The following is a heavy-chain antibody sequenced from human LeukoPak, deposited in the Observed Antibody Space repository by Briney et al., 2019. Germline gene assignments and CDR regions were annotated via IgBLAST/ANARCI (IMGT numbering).Heavy chain of an antibody. CDR1: GYSFTNYC. Sequence: GESLNISGKGSGYSFTNYCIAWVRQMPGKSLKWLGTIYPVDSDTTYSPSCQGHVTTTAHKPISTAYLQWSSLKATDTAMYYCERGDERKRIQPYFDYWGQGTLVTVSS. CDR3: ERGDERKRIQPYFDY. D-gene: IGHD5-18*01. CDR2: IYPVDSDT. V-gene: IGHV5-51*04. J-gene: IGHJ4*02.